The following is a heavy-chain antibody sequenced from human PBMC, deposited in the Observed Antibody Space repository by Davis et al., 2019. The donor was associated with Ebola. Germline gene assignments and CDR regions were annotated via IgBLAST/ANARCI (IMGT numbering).Heavy chain of an antibody. CDR3: ARAGGSVVPAARDYYYYYGMDV. V-gene: IGHV4-34*01. CDR1: GFTFSNAW. CDR2: INHSGST. J-gene: IGHJ6*02. D-gene: IGHD2-2*01. Sequence: GSLRLSCAASGFTFSNAWMSWIRQPPGKGLEWIGEINHSGSTNYNPSLKSRVTISVDTSKNQFSLKLSSVTAADTAVYYCARAGGSVVPAARDYYYYYGMDVWGQGTTVTVSS.